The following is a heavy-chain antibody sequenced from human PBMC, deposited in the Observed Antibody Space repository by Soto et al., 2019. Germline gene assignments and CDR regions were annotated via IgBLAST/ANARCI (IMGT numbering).Heavy chain of an antibody. Sequence: ASVKVSCKASGYTFSSYYMNWVRQAPGQGLEWLGIINPSGGYTTYAQRFLGRVTMTSDTSTSTAYMELSSLRSEDTAVYYCARGALLWFGELLRGYYYYGMDVWGQGTTVTVSS. J-gene: IGHJ6*02. V-gene: IGHV1-46*01. D-gene: IGHD3-10*01. CDR3: ARGALLWFGELLRGYYYYGMDV. CDR2: INPSGGYT. CDR1: GYTFSSYY.